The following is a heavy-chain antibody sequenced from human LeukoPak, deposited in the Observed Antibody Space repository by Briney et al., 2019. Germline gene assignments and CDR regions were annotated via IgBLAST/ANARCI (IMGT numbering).Heavy chain of an antibody. D-gene: IGHD3-3*01. V-gene: IGHV4-4*07. Sequence: SETLSLTCSVSGASISNYYWSWIRQPAGKGLEFIGLFYNSGSTNCNPSLKSRVTMSVDTSKNQFSLKLSSVTAADTAVYYCARAGFWSNYYQLYDYWGQGTLVTVSS. J-gene: IGHJ4*02. CDR3: ARAGFWSNYYQLYDY. CDR1: GASISNYY. CDR2: FYNSGST.